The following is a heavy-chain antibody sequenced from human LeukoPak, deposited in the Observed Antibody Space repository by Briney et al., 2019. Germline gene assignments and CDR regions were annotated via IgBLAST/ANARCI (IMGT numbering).Heavy chain of an antibody. Sequence: SETLSLTCTVSGGSLSSGSYYWRWIRQPAGKGLEWIGRIYTSGSTNYNTSLKSRVTISVDTSKNQFSLKLSSVTAADTAVYYCARDRPRYSYGLGEDAFDIWGQGTMVTVSS. CDR2: IYTSGST. CDR1: GGSLSSGSYY. J-gene: IGHJ3*02. D-gene: IGHD5-18*01. CDR3: ARDRPRYSYGLGEDAFDI. V-gene: IGHV4-61*02.